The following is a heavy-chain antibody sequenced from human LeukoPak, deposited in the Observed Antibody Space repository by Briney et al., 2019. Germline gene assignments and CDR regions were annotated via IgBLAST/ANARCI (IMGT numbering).Heavy chain of an antibody. CDR1: GFSVSANY. CDR3: AGRGDPGAFWSFDM. J-gene: IGHJ3*02. CDR2: IDTTGAA. V-gene: IGHV3-53*01. Sequence: GGSLRLSCAAWGFSVSANYLSGVPEAPGKGLEWVSLIDTTGAANYADSVKGRFTISRDNSKTTLYLQMNNLRAEDTAVYYCAGRGDPGAFWSFDMWGQGTMVTVSS. D-gene: IGHD3-3*02.